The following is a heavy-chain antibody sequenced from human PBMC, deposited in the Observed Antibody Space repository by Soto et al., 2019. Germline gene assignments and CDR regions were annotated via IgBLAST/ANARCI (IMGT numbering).Heavy chain of an antibody. Sequence: SETLSLTCTVSGGSVSSCSYYWSWIRQPPGKGLEWIGYIYYSGSTNYNPSLKSRVTISVDTSKNQFSLKLSSVTAADTAVYYCARAVGSPHYYYYGMDVWGQGTTVTVSS. CDR1: GGSVSSCSYY. CDR2: IYYSGST. V-gene: IGHV4-61*01. CDR3: ARAVGSPHYYYYGMDV. D-gene: IGHD3-10*01. J-gene: IGHJ6*02.